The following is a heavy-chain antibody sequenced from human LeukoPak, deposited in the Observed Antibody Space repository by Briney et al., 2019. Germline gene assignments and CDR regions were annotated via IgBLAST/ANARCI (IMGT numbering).Heavy chain of an antibody. D-gene: IGHD4-17*01. CDR3: SRDPNGDHIGAFDFQR. J-gene: IGHJ1*01. CDR2: ISGNGGGT. Sequence: GSLRLSCAVSGFTFSNYAMTWVRQAPGRGLEWVSSISGNGGGTDYADSVRGRFSISRDNYLNKVFLQMNGLRAEDTAVYYCSRDPNGDHIGAFDFQRWGQGTLVTVSA. CDR1: GFTFSNYA. V-gene: IGHV3-23*01.